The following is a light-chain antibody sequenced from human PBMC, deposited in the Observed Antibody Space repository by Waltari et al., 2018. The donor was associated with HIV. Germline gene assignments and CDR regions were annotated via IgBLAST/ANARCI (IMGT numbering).Light chain of an antibody. CDR2: DDS. Sequence: SYVLTQPPSVSVAPGKTARITCGGNNIGSTSVHWYQQKPGQAPVLDIYDDSDRPSGIPVRCSGSDSGNPATLTIGRVEAGDEADYYCQVWDSSSDLNWVFGGGTKLTVL. V-gene: IGLV3-21*04. CDR3: QVWDSSSDLNWV. J-gene: IGLJ3*02. CDR1: NIGSTS.